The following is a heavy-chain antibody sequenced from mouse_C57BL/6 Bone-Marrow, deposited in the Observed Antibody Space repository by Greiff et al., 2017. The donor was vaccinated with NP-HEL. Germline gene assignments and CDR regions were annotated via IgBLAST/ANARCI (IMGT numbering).Heavy chain of an antibody. CDR1: GYTFTSYG. V-gene: IGHV1-81*01. CDR3: ARGRLRLYYFDY. CDR2: IYTRRGNT. D-gene: IGHD2-4*01. Sequence: QVQLKQSGAELARPGASVKLSCKASGYTFTSYGISWVKQRTGQGLEWIGEIYTRRGNTYYNEKFKGKAILTADKSSRTAYMELRSLTSEDSAVYFCARGRLRLYYFDYWGQGTTLTVSS. J-gene: IGHJ2*01.